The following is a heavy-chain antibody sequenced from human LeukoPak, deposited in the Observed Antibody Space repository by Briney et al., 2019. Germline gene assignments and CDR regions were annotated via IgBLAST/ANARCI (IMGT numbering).Heavy chain of an antibody. V-gene: IGHV4-34*01. CDR3: ARDTDYYDSSGYYGSGYFDY. J-gene: IGHJ4*02. CDR2: INHSGST. D-gene: IGHD3-22*01. Sequence: PSETLSLTCAVYGGSFSGYYWSWIRQPPGKGLEWIGEINHSGSTNYNPSFKSRVTMSVDTSKNQFSLKLSSVTAADTAVYYCARDTDYYDSSGYYGSGYFDYCGQGTLVTVSS. CDR1: GGSFSGYY.